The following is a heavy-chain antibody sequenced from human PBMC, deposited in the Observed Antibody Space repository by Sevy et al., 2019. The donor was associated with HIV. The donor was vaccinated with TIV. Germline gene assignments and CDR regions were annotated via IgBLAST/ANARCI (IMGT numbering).Heavy chain of an antibody. CDR2: ISSSSTYI. J-gene: IGHJ4*02. CDR3: AREGGYYDSSGYPDY. D-gene: IGHD3-22*01. CDR1: GFTFSSYT. Sequence: GGSLRLSCAASGFTFSSYTMNWVRQAPGKGLEWVSSISSSSTYIYYADSVKGRFTISRDNAKNSLHLQMNSLRAEDTAVYYCAREGGYYDSSGYPDYWGQGTLVTVSS. V-gene: IGHV3-21*01.